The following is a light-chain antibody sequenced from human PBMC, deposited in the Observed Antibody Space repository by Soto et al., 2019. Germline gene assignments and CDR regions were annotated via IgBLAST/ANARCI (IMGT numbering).Light chain of an antibody. CDR3: QQYNNWPRT. V-gene: IGKV3-15*01. Sequence: EIVMTQSPATLSVSPGERATLSCRASQSVSSNLAWYQQKPGQAPRLLIYGASTRATGIPARFSGSGSGTEFTLTICVLQSEDVAVYNCQQYNNWPRTFGQGTKVQLK. CDR2: GAS. CDR1: QSVSSN. J-gene: IGKJ1*01.